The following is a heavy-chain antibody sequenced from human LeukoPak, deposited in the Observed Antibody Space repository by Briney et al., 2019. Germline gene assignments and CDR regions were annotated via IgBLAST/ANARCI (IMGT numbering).Heavy chain of an antibody. CDR1: GGSLSSYY. D-gene: IGHD1-26*01. Sequence: SETLSLTCTVSGGSLSSYYWSWLRQPPGKGLEWIGYIYYSGSTNYNPSLKSRVTISVDTSKNQFSLKLSSVTPADTAVYYCPRDWKRSGSVPVNWFDPWGQGSLVTVSS. V-gene: IGHV4-59*01. J-gene: IGHJ5*02. CDR3: PRDWKRSGSVPVNWFDP. CDR2: IYYSGST.